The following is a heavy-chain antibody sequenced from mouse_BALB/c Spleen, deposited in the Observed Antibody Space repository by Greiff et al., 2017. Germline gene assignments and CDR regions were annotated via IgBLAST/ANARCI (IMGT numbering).Heavy chain of an antibody. CDR2: IDPANGNT. D-gene: IGHD4-1*01. J-gene: IGHJ4*01. CDR3: ARGANWDAMDY. CDR1: GFNLKDNY. V-gene: IGHV14-3*02. Sequence: VQLQQSGAELVKPGASVKLSCTASGFNLKDNYMHRVKQRPEQGLEWIGRIDPANGNTKYDPKFQGKATITADTSSNTAYLQLSSLTSEDTAVYYCARGANWDAMDYWGQGTSVTVSS.